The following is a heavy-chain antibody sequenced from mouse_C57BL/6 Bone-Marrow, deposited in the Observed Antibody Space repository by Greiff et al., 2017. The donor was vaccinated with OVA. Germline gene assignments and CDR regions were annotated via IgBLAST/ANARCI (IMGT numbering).Heavy chain of an antibody. CDR2: IRSKSNNYAT. CDR1: GFSFNTYA. CDR3: VRLAVVGDCDV. Sequence: EVQLVESGGGLVQPKGSLKLSCAASGFSFNTYAMNWVRQAPGKGLEWVARIRSKSNNYATYYADSVKDRFTISRDDSESRLYLIRNNWKTEDTAMYYCVRLAVVGDCDVWGTGTTGTVSA. D-gene: IGHD1-1*01. J-gene: IGHJ1*03. V-gene: IGHV10-1*01.